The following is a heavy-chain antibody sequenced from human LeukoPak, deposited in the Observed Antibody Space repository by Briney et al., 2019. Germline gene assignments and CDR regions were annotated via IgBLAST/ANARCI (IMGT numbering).Heavy chain of an antibody. J-gene: IGHJ4*02. D-gene: IGHD2-21*02. CDR2: IIPIFVTA. V-gene: IGHV1-69*06. CDR3: ARSFYSAYCGGDCYSDY. CDR1: GGTFSSYA. Sequence: SVKVSCKASGGTFSSYAIRWVRQAPGQGLEWMGGIIPIFVTANYAQKFQGRVTITADKSTSTAYMELSSLRSEDTAVYYCARSFYSAYCGGDCYSDYWGQGTLVTVSS.